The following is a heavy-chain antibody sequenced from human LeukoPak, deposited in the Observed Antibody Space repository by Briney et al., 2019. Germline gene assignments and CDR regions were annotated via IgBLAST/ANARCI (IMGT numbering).Heavy chain of an antibody. CDR1: GFTFSSYA. CDR2: ISGSGGST. D-gene: IGHD6-13*01. V-gene: IGHV3-23*01. CDR3: AKTLGSSSWYYFDY. Sequence: AGGSLRLSCAASGFTFSSYAMSWVRQAPGKGLEWVSAISGSGGSTYYADSVKGRFTISRDNSKNTLYLQMNSLRAEDTAVYYCAKTLGSSSWYYFDYWGQGTLVTVSS. J-gene: IGHJ4*02.